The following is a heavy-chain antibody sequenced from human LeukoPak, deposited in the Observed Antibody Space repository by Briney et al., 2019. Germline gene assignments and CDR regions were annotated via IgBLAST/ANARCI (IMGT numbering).Heavy chain of an antibody. V-gene: IGHV3-66*01. Sequence: GGSLRLSCAASGFTVSSNYMSWVRQAPGKGLEWVSVIYSGGSTYYADSVKGRFTISRDNSKNTLYLQMNSLRAEDTAVYYCARAYRGGDCYFPYYFDYWGQGTLVTVSS. CDR2: IYSGGST. D-gene: IGHD2-21*02. J-gene: IGHJ4*02. CDR3: ARAYRGGDCYFPYYFDY. CDR1: GFTVSSNY.